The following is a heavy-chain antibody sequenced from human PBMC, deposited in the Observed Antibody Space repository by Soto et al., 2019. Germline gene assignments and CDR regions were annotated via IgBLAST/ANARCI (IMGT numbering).Heavy chain of an antibody. D-gene: IGHD3-3*01. V-gene: IGHV3-49*04. Sequence: GALRVSCTTSVFTFGDYAMSWVGQAPGKGLEWVGFIRSKAYGGTTEYAASVKGRFTISRDDSKSIAYLQMNSLKTEGTAVYYCTRRSGYYLSGMDVWGQGTPVTVSS. CDR3: TRRSGYYLSGMDV. CDR2: IRSKAYGGTT. J-gene: IGHJ6*01. CDR1: VFTFGDYA.